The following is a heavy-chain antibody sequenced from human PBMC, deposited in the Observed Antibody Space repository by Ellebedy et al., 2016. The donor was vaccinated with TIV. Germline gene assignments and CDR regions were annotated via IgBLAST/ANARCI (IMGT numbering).Heavy chain of an antibody. J-gene: IGHJ4*02. Sequence: GESLKISCAASGFTFSSYSMNWVRQAPGKGLEWVSYISSSSSTIYYADSVKGRFTISRDNAKNSLYLQMNSLRDEDTAVYYCARDLVAVAGPYYFDYWGQGTLVTVSS. CDR2: ISSSSSTI. D-gene: IGHD6-19*01. CDR3: ARDLVAVAGPYYFDY. V-gene: IGHV3-48*02. CDR1: GFTFSSYS.